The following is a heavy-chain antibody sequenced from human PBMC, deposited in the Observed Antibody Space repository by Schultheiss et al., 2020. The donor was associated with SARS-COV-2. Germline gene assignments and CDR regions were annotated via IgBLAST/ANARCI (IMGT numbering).Heavy chain of an antibody. CDR1: GGSISSYY. J-gene: IGHJ6*02. Sequence: SETLSLTCTVSGGSISSYYWSWIRQPAGKGLEWIGRIYTSGSTNYNPSLKSRVTMSVDTSKNQFSLKLNSVTPEDTAVYYCARAGYSYGFGYYYGMDVWGQGTTVTVSS. V-gene: IGHV4-4*07. CDR2: IYTSGST. D-gene: IGHD5-18*01. CDR3: ARAGYSYGFGYYYGMDV.